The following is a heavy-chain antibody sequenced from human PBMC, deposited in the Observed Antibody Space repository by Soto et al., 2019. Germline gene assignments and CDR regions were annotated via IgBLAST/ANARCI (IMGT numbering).Heavy chain of an antibody. CDR2: ISSSSSYI. Sequence: GGSLRLSCAASGFTFSSYSMNWVRQAPGKGLEWVSSISSSSSYIYYADSVKGRFTISRDNAKNSLYLQMNSLRAEDTAVYYCARVYSGQIGTHGGYYYGMDVWGQGTTVTVSS. CDR3: ARVYSGQIGTHGGYYYGMDV. J-gene: IGHJ6*02. D-gene: IGHD2-15*01. CDR1: GFTFSSYS. V-gene: IGHV3-21*01.